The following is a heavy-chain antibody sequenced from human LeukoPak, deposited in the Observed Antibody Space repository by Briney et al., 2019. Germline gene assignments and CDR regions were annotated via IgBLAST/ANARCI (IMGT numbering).Heavy chain of an antibody. D-gene: IGHD3-3*01. V-gene: IGHV3-7*04. CDR1: FTFXXXX. J-gene: IGHJ4*02. CDR3: ARENWAPYD. CDR2: IKQDGRER. Sequence: FTFXXXXXAXVRXXPGXGLEWVANIKQDGRERKYVDTVKGRFIISRDNAKNLLYLQMNSLRAEDTAVYYCARENWAPYDWGQGTLVTVSS.